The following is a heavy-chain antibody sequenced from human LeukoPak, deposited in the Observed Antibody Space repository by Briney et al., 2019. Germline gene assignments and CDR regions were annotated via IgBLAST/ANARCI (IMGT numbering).Heavy chain of an antibody. V-gene: IGHV5-51*01. CDR2: IYPGVSDT. D-gene: IGHD5-24*01. CDR1: GYNFTNYW. Sequence: ESLKISCKSSGYNFTNYWIGWVRQMPGRGLEWMGIIYPGVSDTRYSPSFQGQVTISADKSISTAYLQWSSLKASDTAMYYCARQESRHGYTSDFDYWGQGTLVTVSS. J-gene: IGHJ4*02. CDR3: ARQESRHGYTSDFDY.